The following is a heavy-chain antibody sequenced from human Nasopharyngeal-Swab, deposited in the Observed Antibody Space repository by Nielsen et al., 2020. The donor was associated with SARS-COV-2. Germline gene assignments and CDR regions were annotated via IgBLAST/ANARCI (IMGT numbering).Heavy chain of an antibody. D-gene: IGHD3-3*01. CDR2: ISSSSSYI. V-gene: IGHV3-21*01. Sequence: GESLKISCAASGFTFSSYSMNWVRQAPGKGLEWVSSISSSSSYIYYADSVKGRFTISRDNAKNSLYLQMNSLRAEDTAVYYCARDREVSITIFGVVNDPYYYYGMDVWGHGTTVTVSS. CDR1: GFTFSSYS. J-gene: IGHJ6*02. CDR3: ARDREVSITIFGVVNDPYYYYGMDV.